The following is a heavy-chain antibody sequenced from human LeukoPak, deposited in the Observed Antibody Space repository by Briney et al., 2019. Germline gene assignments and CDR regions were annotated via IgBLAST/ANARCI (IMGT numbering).Heavy chain of an antibody. CDR1: GGSISSSSYY. CDR3: AREGQSSSWYYDY. V-gene: IGHV4-39*07. J-gene: IGHJ4*02. D-gene: IGHD6-13*01. CDR2: IYYSGST. Sequence: SETLSLTCTVSGGSISSSSYYWGWIRQPPGKGLEWIGSIYYSGSTYYNPSLKSRVTISVDTSKNQFSLKLSSVTAADTAVYYCAREGQSSSWYYDYWGQGTLVTVSS.